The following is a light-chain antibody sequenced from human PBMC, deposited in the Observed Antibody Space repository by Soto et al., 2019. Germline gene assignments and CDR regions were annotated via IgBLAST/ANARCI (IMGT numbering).Light chain of an antibody. V-gene: IGLV2-8*01. J-gene: IGLJ1*01. Sequence: QSALTQPPSPSASPGQSVTISCAGTSSDVGGHDYVSWYQQHPGRAPKLLMYQVNRRPSHVPDRFYGSKSGNTASLTVSGFQAEDEADYFCSSYAGSNNLYVFGTGTKVTDL. CDR2: QVN. CDR1: SSDVGGHDY. CDR3: SSYAGSNNLYV.